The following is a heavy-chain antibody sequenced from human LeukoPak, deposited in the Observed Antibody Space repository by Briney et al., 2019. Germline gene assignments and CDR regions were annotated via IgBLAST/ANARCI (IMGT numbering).Heavy chain of an antibody. CDR3: ARVGYSYGYAFDL. V-gene: IGHV4-59*01. D-gene: IGHD5-18*01. CDR1: GGSISSYY. Sequence: SETLSLTCTVSGGSISSYYWSWIRQPPGKGLEWIGYIYYSGSTNYNPSLKSRVTISVDTSKNQFSLKLSSVTAADTAVYYCARVGYSYGYAFDLWGQGTMVTVSS. J-gene: IGHJ3*01. CDR2: IYYSGST.